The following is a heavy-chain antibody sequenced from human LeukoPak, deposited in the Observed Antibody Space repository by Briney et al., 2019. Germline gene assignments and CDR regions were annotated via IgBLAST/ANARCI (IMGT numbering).Heavy chain of an antibody. CDR2: ISTRGTT. Sequence: SDTLSLLCSVSVYSISRGYYLVWIGQRAGKGLEWIGRISTRGTTNYNPSLKSRGTMSVDTSKNQFSVKLTSVTAADTAVYYCARETPGLTRYFDFWGQGTLVTVSS. CDR1: VYSISRGYY. V-gene: IGHV4-4*07. CDR3: ARETPGLTRYFDF. J-gene: IGHJ4*02. D-gene: IGHD3-16*02.